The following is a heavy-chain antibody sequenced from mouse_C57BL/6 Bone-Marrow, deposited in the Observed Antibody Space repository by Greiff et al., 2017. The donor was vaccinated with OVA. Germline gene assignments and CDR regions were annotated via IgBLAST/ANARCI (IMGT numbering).Heavy chain of an antibody. CDR1: GYTFTSYW. J-gene: IGHJ2*01. Sequence: VQLQQPGAELVRPGTSVKLSCKASGYTFTSYWMHWVKQRPGQGLEWIGVIDPSDSYTHYNQKFKGKATFTVDTSSSTAYMQLSSLTSEDSAVYDCARRTTVVDYFDYWGQGTTLTVSS. CDR3: ARRTTVVDYFDY. CDR2: IDPSDSYT. D-gene: IGHD1-1*01. V-gene: IGHV1-59*01.